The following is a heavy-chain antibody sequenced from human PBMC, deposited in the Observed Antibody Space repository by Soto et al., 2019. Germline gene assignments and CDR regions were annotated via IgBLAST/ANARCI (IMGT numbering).Heavy chain of an antibody. CDR2: TPPLFITT. CDR3: AASSSVAAAGYFKF. J-gene: IGHJ4*02. D-gene: IGHD6-13*01. V-gene: IGHV1-69*01. CDR1: GALFNTYA. Sequence: QVQLVQSGPEVKEPGSSVRVSCKPTGALFNTYAFNWLRQSPGQGLGWMGRTPPLFITTNYAQKFQGRVTIGADELTTIVYLEVSNLESEDTAMYYCAASSSVAAAGYFKFWGQGTLVTVSP.